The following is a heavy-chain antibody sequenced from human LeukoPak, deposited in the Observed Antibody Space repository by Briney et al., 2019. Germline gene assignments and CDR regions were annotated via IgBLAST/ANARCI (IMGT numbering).Heavy chain of an antibody. CDR1: GGSFSGYY. V-gene: IGHV4-34*01. CDR3: ARLSWYGGYFDY. Sequence: SETLSLTCAVYGGSFSGYYWSWIRQPPGKGLEWVGEINHSGSTNCNPSLKSRVTISVDTSKNQFSLKLSSVTAADTAVYYCARLSWYGGYFDYWGQGTLVTVSS. J-gene: IGHJ4*02. D-gene: IGHD6-13*01. CDR2: INHSGST.